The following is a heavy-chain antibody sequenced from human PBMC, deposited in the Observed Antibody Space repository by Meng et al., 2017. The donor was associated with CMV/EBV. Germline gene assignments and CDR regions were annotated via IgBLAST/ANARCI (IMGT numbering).Heavy chain of an antibody. V-gene: IGHV3-30*04. D-gene: IGHD3-3*01. CDR3: ARVGGRPYYDFWSGYHRPPDY. CDR2: ISYDGSNK. Sequence: GSLKISCAASGFTFSSSAMHWVRQAPGKGLEWVAVISYDGSNKYYADSVKGRFTISRDNSKNTLYLQMNSLRAEDTAVYYCARVGGRPYYDFWSGYHRPPDYWGQGTLVTVSS. CDR1: GFTFSSSA. J-gene: IGHJ4*02.